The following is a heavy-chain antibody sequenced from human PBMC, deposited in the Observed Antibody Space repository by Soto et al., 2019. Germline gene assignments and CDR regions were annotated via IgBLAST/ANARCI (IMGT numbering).Heavy chain of an antibody. CDR3: ASGGSSLNFDS. CDR2: INSDGSST. J-gene: IGHJ4*02. V-gene: IGHV3-74*01. Sequence: GGSLRLSCAASGFTFRSYWMQWVRQAPGKGLVWASWINSDGSSTSYADSVKGRFTISRDNAKNTLYLQMNSLRAEDTAVYYCASGGSSLNFDSWGQGTLVIVSS. CDR1: GFTFRSYW. D-gene: IGHD6-6*01.